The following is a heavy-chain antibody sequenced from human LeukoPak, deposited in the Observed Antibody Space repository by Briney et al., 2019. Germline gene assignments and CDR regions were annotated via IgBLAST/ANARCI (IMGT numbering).Heavy chain of an antibody. CDR1: GYTFTGYY. J-gene: IGHJ4*02. V-gene: IGHV1-2*02. D-gene: IGHD3-10*01. CDR3: ARGGFTMVRGVLYYFDY. CDR2: INPDSGGT. Sequence: GASVKVSCKASGYTFTGYYIHWVRQAPGQGLEWMGWINPDSGGTNYAQKVQGRVTMTRDTSISTAYMELSRLRSDDTAVYYCARGGFTMVRGVLYYFDYWGQGTLVTVSS.